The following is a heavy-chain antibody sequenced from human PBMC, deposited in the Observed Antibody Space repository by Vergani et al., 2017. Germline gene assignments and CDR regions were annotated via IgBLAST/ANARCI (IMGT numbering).Heavy chain of an antibody. J-gene: IGHJ4*01. CDR3: ARAYGRYDWFDY. CDR2: ISASRAPT. V-gene: IGHV3-23*01. CDR1: GFAFSRYA. Sequence: EVQLLESGGRLVQPGGSLRLSCVASGFAFSRYAMSWVRQAPGKGLEWVSGISASRAPTYYADSVKGRVTISRDNSKNTLYLQMNSLRVEDTAVYYCARAYGRYDWFDYWGQRTLVTVSS. D-gene: IGHD1-20*01.